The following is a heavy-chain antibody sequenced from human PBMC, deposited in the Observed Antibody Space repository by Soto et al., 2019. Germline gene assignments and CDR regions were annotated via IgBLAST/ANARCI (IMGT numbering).Heavy chain of an antibody. J-gene: IGHJ4*02. Sequence: QVQLVQSGPEVQKPGASLKVSCKASGYTFTASGISWVRQAPGQGLEWMGWTSIYNGHTEYSPKFLGRVFMTTDTSADTAYLELNSLRPDDAALYYCARWDDYGASDQYHFDQWGQGTLVNVSS. CDR3: ARWDDYGASDQYHFDQ. CDR2: TSIYNGHT. D-gene: IGHD4-17*01. V-gene: IGHV1-18*01. CDR1: GYTFTASG.